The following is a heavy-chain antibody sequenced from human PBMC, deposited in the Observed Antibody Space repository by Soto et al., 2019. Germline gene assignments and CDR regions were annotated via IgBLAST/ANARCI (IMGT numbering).Heavy chain of an antibody. CDR2: TTGSGYTT. J-gene: IGHJ3*02. D-gene: IGHD2-2*01. CDR1: GFTFSSYA. V-gene: IGHV3-23*01. Sequence: GGSLRLSCAASGFTFSSYAMSWVRQAPGKGLEWVSATTGSGYTTYYADSVKGRFTISRDNSKNTLFLQMNSLRPEDTALYYCAKAPRSSPDAFDIWGQGTMVTVSS. CDR3: AKAPRSSPDAFDI.